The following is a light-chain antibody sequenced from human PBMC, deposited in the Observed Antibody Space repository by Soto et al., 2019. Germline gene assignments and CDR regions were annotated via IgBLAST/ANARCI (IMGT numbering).Light chain of an antibody. Sequence: DIQMTQSPSSLSASVGERVTITCWASQDIRDDLGWYQQKPGKAPRRLIYGASTLQNGVPPRFSGSGSGTEYTLTISSLQPEDFATYYCLQHSNKFWTFGQGTKVDI. CDR3: LQHSNKFWT. V-gene: IGKV1-17*01. CDR1: QDIRDD. CDR2: GAS. J-gene: IGKJ1*01.